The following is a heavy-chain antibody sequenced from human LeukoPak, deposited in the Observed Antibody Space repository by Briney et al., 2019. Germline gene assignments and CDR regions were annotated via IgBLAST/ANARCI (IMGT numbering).Heavy chain of an antibody. Sequence: SETLSLTCTVSGGSLSSYYWSWIRQPPGKGREWIGYIYYSGSTNYNPSLKSRVTISVDTSKNQFSLKLSSVTAADTAVYYCARSSVLWFGELGRDYYFDYWGQGTLVTVSS. CDR1: GGSLSSYY. V-gene: IGHV4-59*01. D-gene: IGHD3-10*01. CDR2: IYYSGST. J-gene: IGHJ4*02. CDR3: ARSSVLWFGELGRDYYFDY.